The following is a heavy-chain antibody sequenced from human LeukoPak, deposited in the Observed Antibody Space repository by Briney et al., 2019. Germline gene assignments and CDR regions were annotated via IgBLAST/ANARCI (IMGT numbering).Heavy chain of an antibody. CDR3: ARVAGYCNSISNCYSDY. CDR1: GFAFNTYT. CDR2: IRSTGSSV. J-gene: IGHJ4*02. D-gene: IGHD2-2*01. Sequence: PGGSLRLSCAASGFAFNTYTMNWVRQAPGKGLEWVSSIRSTGSSVYYADSVKGRFTISRDNAKNSLYLQMNSLRAEDTAVYYCARVAGYCNSISNCYSDYWGQGTLVPVSS. V-gene: IGHV3-21*01.